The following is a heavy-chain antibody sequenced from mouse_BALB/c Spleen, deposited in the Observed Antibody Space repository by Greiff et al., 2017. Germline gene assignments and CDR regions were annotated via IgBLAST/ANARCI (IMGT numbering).Heavy chain of an antibody. CDR1: GYSFSSYW. V-gene: IGHV1-5*01. J-gene: IGHJ4*01. Sequence: VQLQQSGTVLARPGASVKLSCKASGYSFSSYWMHWVNQRPGQGLEWIGAIYPGNSDTSYNQKFKGKGKLTAVTSASTAYMELSSLTNEDAAVYYGKSESTVEANEGAMEDWGQGTSVTVSA. D-gene: IGHD1-1*01. CDR2: IYPGNSDT. CDR3: KSESTVEANEGAMED.